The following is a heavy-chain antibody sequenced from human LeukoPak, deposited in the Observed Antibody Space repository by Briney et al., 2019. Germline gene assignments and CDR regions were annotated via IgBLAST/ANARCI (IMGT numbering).Heavy chain of an antibody. CDR2: IWNDGSET. Sequence: GGSLRLSCAASGFIFSNYGMHWVRQAPGKRLEWVAVIWNDGSETFHADSVKGRFRIARDNAKNSLYLQMNSLRDEDTAVYYCARDLFNAFDIWGQGTMVTVSS. CDR3: ARDLFNAFDI. J-gene: IGHJ3*02. V-gene: IGHV3-33*01. CDR1: GFIFSNYG. D-gene: IGHD2-21*01.